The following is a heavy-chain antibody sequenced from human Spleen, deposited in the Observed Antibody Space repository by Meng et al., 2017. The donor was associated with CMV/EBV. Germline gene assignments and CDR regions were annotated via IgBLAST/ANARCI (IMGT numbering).Heavy chain of an antibody. CDR3: AAGVALDY. V-gene: IGHV3-20*04. Sequence: GESLKISCAASGFTFDDYGMSWVRQAPGKGLEWVSGINWNGGSTGYADSVKGRFTISRDNAKNSLYLQLNSLRADDTAVYYCAAGVALDYWGQGTLVTVSS. D-gene: IGHD2-21*01. J-gene: IGHJ4*02. CDR1: GFTFDDYG. CDR2: INWNGGST.